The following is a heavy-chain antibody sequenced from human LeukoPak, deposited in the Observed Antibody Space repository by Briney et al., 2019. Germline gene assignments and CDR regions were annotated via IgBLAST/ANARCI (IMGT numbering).Heavy chain of an antibody. CDR2: IHSDGSIT. CDR3: ARVQRSSSGWYEAGLDY. CDR1: GFTFSSYW. D-gene: IGHD6-19*01. V-gene: IGHV3-74*01. J-gene: IGHJ4*02. Sequence: PGGSLRLSCAASGFTFSSYWMYWVRRASGKGLVWGSHIHSDGSITSYADSVKGRFTISRDNAKNTLYLQMNSLIAEDTAVYYCARVQRSSSGWYEAGLDYWGQGTLVTVSS.